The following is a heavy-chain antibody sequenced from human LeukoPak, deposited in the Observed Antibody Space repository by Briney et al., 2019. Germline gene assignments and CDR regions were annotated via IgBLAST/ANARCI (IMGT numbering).Heavy chain of an antibody. CDR2: ISGSGGST. J-gene: IGHJ4*02. CDR1: GSTFSSYA. D-gene: IGHD1-1*01. V-gene: IGHV3-23*01. Sequence: PGGSLRLSCAASGSTFSSYAMIWVRQAPGKGLEWVTAISGSGGSTYYADSVKGRFTISRDNSKNTLYLQMNSLRAEDTAVYYCAKDSNWNDERRPSAFDYWGQGTLVTVSS. CDR3: AKDSNWNDERRPSAFDY.